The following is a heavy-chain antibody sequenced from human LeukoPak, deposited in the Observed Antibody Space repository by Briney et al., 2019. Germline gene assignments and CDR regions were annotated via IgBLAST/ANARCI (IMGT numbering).Heavy chain of an antibody. CDR3: ARGIAAAGTGYPFDP. V-gene: IGHV4-31*11. CDR1: GGSFSGYY. Sequence: PSETLSLTCAVYGGSFSGYYWSWIRQHPGKGLEWIGYIYYSGSTYYNPSLKSRVTISVDTSKNQFSLKLSSVTAADTAVYYCARGIAAAGTGYPFDPWGQGTLVTVSS. CDR2: IYYSGST. J-gene: IGHJ5*02. D-gene: IGHD6-13*01.